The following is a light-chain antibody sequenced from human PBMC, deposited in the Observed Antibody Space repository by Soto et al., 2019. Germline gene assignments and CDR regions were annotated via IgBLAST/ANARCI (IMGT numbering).Light chain of an antibody. Sequence: ALPLTQAPSSLSASGGGRGTITCRASQGIRSALAWYQQKPGKAPKLLIYDASSLESGVPSRFSGSGSGTDFTLTISSLQPEDFATYYCQQFNNYPLTFGGGTKVDIK. J-gene: IGKJ4*01. CDR1: QGIRSA. CDR2: DAS. CDR3: QQFNNYPLT. V-gene: IGKV1D-13*01.